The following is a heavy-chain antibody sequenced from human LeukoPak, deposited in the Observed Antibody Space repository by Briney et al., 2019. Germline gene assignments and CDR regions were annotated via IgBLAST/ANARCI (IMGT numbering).Heavy chain of an antibody. Sequence: GGSLRLSCAASGFTFSSYGMHWVRQAPGKGLEWVAVISYDGSNKYYADSMKGRFTISRDNSKNTLYLQMNSLRAEDTAVYYCAKDSSAMAKDYWGQGTLVTVSS. D-gene: IGHD5-18*01. J-gene: IGHJ4*02. V-gene: IGHV3-30*18. CDR3: AKDSSAMAKDY. CDR1: GFTFSSYG. CDR2: ISYDGSNK.